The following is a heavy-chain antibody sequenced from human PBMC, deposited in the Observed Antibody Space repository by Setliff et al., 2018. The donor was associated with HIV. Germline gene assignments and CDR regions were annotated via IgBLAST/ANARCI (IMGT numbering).Heavy chain of an antibody. D-gene: IGHD3-10*01. CDR3: TNRGGSGTNVGNWFDP. CDR1: GDNCNNVA. Sequence: SVKVSCKASGDNCNNVAFNWVRQAPGQGLEWMGGILPIFGATDYAQKFQGRLTLTAVQSENSVYMELSSLRSDDTAVYYCTNRGGSGTNVGNWFDPWGQGTLVTVSS. V-gene: IGHV1-69*13. J-gene: IGHJ5*02. CDR2: ILPIFGAT.